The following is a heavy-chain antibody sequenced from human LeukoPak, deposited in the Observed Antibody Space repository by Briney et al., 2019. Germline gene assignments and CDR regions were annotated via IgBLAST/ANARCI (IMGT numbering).Heavy chain of an antibody. V-gene: IGHV5-51*01. CDR1: GYSFTTHW. CDR3: ARSNNWFDP. Sequence: GESLKISCKASGYSFTTHWIGWVRQMPGKGLEWMGIIYPGDSDTRYSPSFQGHVTISADKSISTAYLQWSSLKASDTAMYYCARSNNWFDPWGQGTLVTVSS. J-gene: IGHJ5*02. CDR2: IYPGDSDT.